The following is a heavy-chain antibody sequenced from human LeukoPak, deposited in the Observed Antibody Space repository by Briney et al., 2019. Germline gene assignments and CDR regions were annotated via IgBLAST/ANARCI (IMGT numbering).Heavy chain of an antibody. CDR2: INHSGST. J-gene: IGHJ6*03. V-gene: IGHV4-34*01. CDR3: ARGADFWSGYSFYYYYYYMDV. CDR1: GGSISSYY. Sequence: SETLSLTCTVPGGSISSYYWSWIRQPPGKGLEWIGEINHSGSTNYNPSLKSRVTISVDTSKNQFSLKLSSVTAADTAVYYCARGADFWSGYSFYYYYYYMDVWGKGTTVTVSS. D-gene: IGHD3-3*01.